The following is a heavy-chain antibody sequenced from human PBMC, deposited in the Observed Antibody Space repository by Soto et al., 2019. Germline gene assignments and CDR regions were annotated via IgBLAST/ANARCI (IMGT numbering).Heavy chain of an antibody. J-gene: IGHJ6*02. V-gene: IGHV3-23*01. CDR2: ISGSGGST. Sequence: GGSLRLSCAASGFTFSSYAMSWVRQAPGKGLEWVSAISGSGGSTYYADSVKGRFTISRDNSKNTLYLQMNNLRAEDTAVYYCATHSYPDCSSTSCYDYYYYGMDVWGQGTTVTVSS. CDR3: ATHSYPDCSSTSCYDYYYYGMDV. CDR1: GFTFSSYA. D-gene: IGHD2-2*01.